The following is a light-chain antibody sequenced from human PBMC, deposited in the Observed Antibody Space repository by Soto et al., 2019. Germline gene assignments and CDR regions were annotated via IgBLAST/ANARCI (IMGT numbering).Light chain of an antibody. CDR3: QQYGSSPFT. CDR2: GAS. CDR1: QSVVNNY. V-gene: IGKV3-20*01. Sequence: EIVLTQSPGTLSLSPGERATLSCRASQSVVNNYLAWYHQKPGQTPRLLIYGASSRATGISDRFSGSGSGTDFTLTISGLEPEDFAVYYCQQYGSSPFTFGPGTKVDIK. J-gene: IGKJ3*01.